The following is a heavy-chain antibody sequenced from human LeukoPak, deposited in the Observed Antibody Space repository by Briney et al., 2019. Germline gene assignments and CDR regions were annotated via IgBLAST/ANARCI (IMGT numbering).Heavy chain of an antibody. CDR1: GFTFNDYA. D-gene: IGHD4-17*01. Sequence: AGGSLRLSCAASGFTFNDYAMSWVRQTPGKGLEWVSTISSSGANTYYADSAMGRFTISRDHSKNTLNLHMHSLRVEDTAVYYCAKGILSYGVFDYWGQGTLVTVSS. V-gene: IGHV3-23*01. J-gene: IGHJ4*02. CDR2: ISSSGANT. CDR3: AKGILSYGVFDY.